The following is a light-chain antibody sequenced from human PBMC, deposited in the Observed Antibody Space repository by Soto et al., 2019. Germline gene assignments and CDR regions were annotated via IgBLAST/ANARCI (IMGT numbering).Light chain of an antibody. CDR3: QNYNNWPPWT. J-gene: IGKJ1*01. CDR2: GAS. CDR1: QSVSSN. Sequence: EIVMTQSPATLSVSPGERATLSCRASQSVSSNLAWYQQKPGQAPRLLIYGASTRAAGIPARFSGSWSGTDLPLTIISLQSEDFAVYYCQNYNNWPPWTFGQGTSVEIK. V-gene: IGKV3-15*01.